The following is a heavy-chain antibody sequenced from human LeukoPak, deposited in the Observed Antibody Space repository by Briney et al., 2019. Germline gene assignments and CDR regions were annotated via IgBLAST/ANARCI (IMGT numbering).Heavy chain of an antibody. V-gene: IGHV3-48*04. CDR2: ISGSSKTI. CDR3: ARTAASDAFDI. D-gene: IGHD6-13*01. CDR1: GFTFSHFS. J-gene: IGHJ3*02. Sequence: GGSLRLSCTASGFTFSHFSMHWVRLAPGKGLQWVSFISGSSKTIYYGDSVKGRFTISRDNAKNSLYLQMNSLRAEDTAVYYCARTAASDAFDIWGQGTMVTVSS.